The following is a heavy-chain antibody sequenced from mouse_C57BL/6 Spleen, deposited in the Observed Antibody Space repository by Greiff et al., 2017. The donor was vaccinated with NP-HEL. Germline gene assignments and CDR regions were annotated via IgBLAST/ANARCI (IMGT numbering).Heavy chain of an antibody. CDR3: AREGYDNYPYYFDY. CDR1: GYAFSSYW. J-gene: IGHJ2*01. D-gene: IGHD2-1*01. V-gene: IGHV1-80*01. Sequence: VQLQQSGAELVKPGASVKISCKASGYAFSSYWMNWVKQRPGKGLEWIGQIYPGDGDTNYNGKFTGKATLTADKSSSTASMQLSSLTSEDSAVYFCAREGYDNYPYYFDYWGQGTTLTVSA. CDR2: IYPGDGDT.